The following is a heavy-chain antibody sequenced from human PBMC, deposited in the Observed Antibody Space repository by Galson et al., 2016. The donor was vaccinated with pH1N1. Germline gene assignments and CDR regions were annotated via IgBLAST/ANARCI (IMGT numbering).Heavy chain of an antibody. CDR3: ARRYNFDF. D-gene: IGHD5-18*01. V-gene: IGHV1-46*03. CDR2: INPSSGST. J-gene: IGHJ4*02. CDR1: GYTLSRYY. Sequence: SVKVSCKASGYTLSRYYMHWLRQAPGQGLEWMGIINPSSGSTTYAQKFQGRVTMTHDTSTNTVYMELSSLSSDDTAVYYCARRYNFDFWGQGTLVAVSS.